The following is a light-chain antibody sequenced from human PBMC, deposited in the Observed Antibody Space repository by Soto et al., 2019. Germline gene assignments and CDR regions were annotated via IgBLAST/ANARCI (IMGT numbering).Light chain of an antibody. CDR1: QSLSSW. CDR3: QQYYGYSWT. V-gene: IGKV1-5*03. CDR2: KAS. Sequence: DIQMTQSPSTLSASVGDRVTITCRASQSLSSWLAWFQQKPGKAPKVLIYKASNLESGVPSRFSGSGSGTEFTLTISSLQPDDFATYYCQQYYGYSWTFGQGTKVEIK. J-gene: IGKJ1*01.